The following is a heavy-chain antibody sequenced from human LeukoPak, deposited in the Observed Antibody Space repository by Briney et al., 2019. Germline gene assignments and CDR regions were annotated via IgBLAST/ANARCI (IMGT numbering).Heavy chain of an antibody. D-gene: IGHD1-14*01. CDR3: AKDNRGAKASYFDY. CDR2: ISASGGST. J-gene: IGHJ4*02. Sequence: GGSLRLSCAASGFTFSSSAMSWVRQVPGKGLEWVSGISASGGSTSYADSVRGRFTISRDNSKNTLYLQMNSLRAEDTAVYYCAKDNRGAKASYFDYWGQGTLVTVSS. CDR1: GFTFSSSA. V-gene: IGHV3-23*01.